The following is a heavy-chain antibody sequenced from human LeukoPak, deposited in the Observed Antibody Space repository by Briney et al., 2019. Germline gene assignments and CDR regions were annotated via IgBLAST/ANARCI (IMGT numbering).Heavy chain of an antibody. J-gene: IGHJ4*02. Sequence: GGSLSLSCAASGFTFSSYGMHWVRQAPGKGLEWVTCIRCDGTIKHYADSVKGRFAISRDNSKNTLYLQIHSLRAADTAVYYCANGPHYNILTGYYKVRSHLDYWGQGTLVTVSS. CDR2: IRCDGTIK. V-gene: IGHV3-30*02. D-gene: IGHD3-9*01. CDR1: GFTFSSYG. CDR3: ANGPHYNILTGYYKVRSHLDY.